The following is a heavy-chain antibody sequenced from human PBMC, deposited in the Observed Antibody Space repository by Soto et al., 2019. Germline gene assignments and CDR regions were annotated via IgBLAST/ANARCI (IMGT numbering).Heavy chain of an antibody. D-gene: IGHD3-9*01. CDR3: AKDLRRAFYGMDV. V-gene: IGHV3-30*18. CDR1: GFTFSSYG. Sequence: QAQLVESGGGVVQPGTSLRLSCAASGFTFSSYGMHWVRQAPGKGLEWVTLLSYDGSNEYYADSVKGRFTISRDNSKNTLYLQMNSLRTEDTAVYYCAKDLRRAFYGMDVWGQGTTVTVSS. CDR2: LSYDGSNE. J-gene: IGHJ6*02.